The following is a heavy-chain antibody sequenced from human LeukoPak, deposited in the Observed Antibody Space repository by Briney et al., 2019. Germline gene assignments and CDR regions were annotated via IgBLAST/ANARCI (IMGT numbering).Heavy chain of an antibody. CDR3: ARDKLLWSTYNWFDP. Sequence: PGGSLRLSCAAPGFTFSSYGMHWVRQAPGKGLEWVAVIWYDGSNKYYADSVKGRFTISRDNSKNTLYLQMNSLRAEDTAVYYCARDKLLWSTYNWFDPWGQGTLVTVSS. CDR2: IWYDGSNK. D-gene: IGHD3-10*01. CDR1: GFTFSSYG. V-gene: IGHV3-33*08. J-gene: IGHJ5*02.